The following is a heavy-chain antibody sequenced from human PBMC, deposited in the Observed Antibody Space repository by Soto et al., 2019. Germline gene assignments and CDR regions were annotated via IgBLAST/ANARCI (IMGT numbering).Heavy chain of an antibody. CDR2: SRNKANSYST. CDR1: GFTFSDHY. V-gene: IGHV3-72*01. CDR3: ARFSGSYTRGLDY. J-gene: IGHJ4*02. Sequence: EVQLVESGGGLVQPGGSLRLSCAASGFTFSDHYMDWVRQAPGKGLEWVGRSRNKANSYSTEYPASVKGRSSTSRDESKNSLYLQMNSLKTEDTAVYYCARFSGSYTRGLDYWGQGTLVTVSS. D-gene: IGHD1-26*01.